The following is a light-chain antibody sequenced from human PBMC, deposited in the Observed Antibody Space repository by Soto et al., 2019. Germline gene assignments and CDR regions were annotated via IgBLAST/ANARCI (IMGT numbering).Light chain of an antibody. Sequence: QSALTQPASVSGSPGQSITISCTGTSSDVAAYNLVSWYQHHPGKAPKLMIYEVSKWPSGVSTRFSASKSGNTASLTISGLQAEDEADYHCCSYAGVSSYWVCGGGTKLTVL. J-gene: IGLJ3*02. V-gene: IGLV2-23*02. CDR1: SSDVAAYNL. CDR2: EVS. CDR3: CSYAGVSSYWV.